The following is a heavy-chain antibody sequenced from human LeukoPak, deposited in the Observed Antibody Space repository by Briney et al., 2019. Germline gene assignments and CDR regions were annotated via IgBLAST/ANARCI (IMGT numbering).Heavy chain of an antibody. CDR1: GYSFTDHW. Sequence: GESLKISCKGSGYSFTDHWIGWVRQMPGKGLGWMGTIYPGDSDTRYSPSFQGQVTISADKYISTAYLQWSSLKASDTAIYYCAREGQLASMGGPYNWFDPWGQGTLVTVSS. CDR2: IYPGDSDT. J-gene: IGHJ5*02. D-gene: IGHD2-2*01. V-gene: IGHV5-51*01. CDR3: AREGQLASMGGPYNWFDP.